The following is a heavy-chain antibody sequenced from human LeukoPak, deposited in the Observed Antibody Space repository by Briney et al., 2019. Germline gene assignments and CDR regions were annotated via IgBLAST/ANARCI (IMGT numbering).Heavy chain of an antibody. V-gene: IGHV3-20*03. Sequence: PGGSLRLSHAAPGFTFDDYGMNWVRHAPGKGLEWVSGINWSGTTSASADSVRGRFTISRDNARNSLYLQMNNLRAEDTAVYYCARESGSVTSEVDFDYWGQGTLVTVSS. CDR3: ARESGSVTSEVDFDY. J-gene: IGHJ4*02. CDR2: INWSGTTS. CDR1: GFTFDDYG. D-gene: IGHD4-17*01.